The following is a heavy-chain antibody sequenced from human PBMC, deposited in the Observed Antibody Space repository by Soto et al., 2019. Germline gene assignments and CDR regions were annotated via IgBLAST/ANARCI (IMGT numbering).Heavy chain of an antibody. V-gene: IGHV1-8*01. Sequence: ASVKVSCKASGYTFTNYDINWVRQATGQGLEWMGWMNPNSGERGYAQKFQGRVSMTRDTSISTAYMELSSLRSEDTAVYYCARDSHYGSGSYNIWFDPWGQGTLVTVSS. D-gene: IGHD3-10*01. CDR1: GYTFTNYD. J-gene: IGHJ5*02. CDR3: ARDSHYGSGSYNIWFDP. CDR2: MNPNSGER.